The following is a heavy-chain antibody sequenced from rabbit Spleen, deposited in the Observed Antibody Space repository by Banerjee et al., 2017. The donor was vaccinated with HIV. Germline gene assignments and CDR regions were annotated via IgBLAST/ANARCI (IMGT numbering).Heavy chain of an antibody. D-gene: IGHD1-1*01. CDR1: GFDFSNYYM. J-gene: IGHJ6*01. CDR2: IYTGSSGFT. Sequence: QEQLKESGGVLVQPGGSLKLSCKASGFDFSNYYMSWVRQAPGKGLEWIGCIYTGSSGFTYFASWAKGRFTISKTSSTTVTLQMTSLTAADTATYFCARDTSTSFSSYGMDLWGPGTLVTVS. CDR3: ARDTSTSFSSYGMDL. V-gene: IGHV1S45*01.